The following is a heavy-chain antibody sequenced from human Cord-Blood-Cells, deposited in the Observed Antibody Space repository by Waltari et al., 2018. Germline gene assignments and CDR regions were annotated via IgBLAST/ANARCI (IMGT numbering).Heavy chain of an antibody. V-gene: IGHV1-69*06. CDR3: ARAAIAAAGTPHLDY. CDR2: IIPIFGTA. CDR1: GGTFSSYA. Sequence: QVQLVQSGAEVKKPGSSVKVSCKASGGTFSSYALSWVRPAPGQGLEWMGGIIPIFGTANYAQKFQGRVTITADKSTSTAYMELSSLRSEDTAVYYCARAAIAAAGTPHLDYWGQGTLVTVSS. J-gene: IGHJ4*02. D-gene: IGHD6-13*01.